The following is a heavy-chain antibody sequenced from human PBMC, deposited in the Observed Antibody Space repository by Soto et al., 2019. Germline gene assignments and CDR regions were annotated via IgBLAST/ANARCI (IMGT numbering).Heavy chain of an antibody. CDR3: AKGVWGEWLSPEAGGYCYGMDV. V-gene: IGHV3-23*01. D-gene: IGHD3-3*01. J-gene: IGHJ6*02. Sequence: PGGSLRPSCAASAFTSSSYAMSWVRHAPGKGLEWVSAISGSGDSTHYADSVKGRLTISRDNSKDTLYLQMNSLRADDTAVYYCAKGVWGEWLSPEAGGYCYGMDVWGQGTTVTVSS. CDR1: AFTSSSYA. CDR2: ISGSGDST.